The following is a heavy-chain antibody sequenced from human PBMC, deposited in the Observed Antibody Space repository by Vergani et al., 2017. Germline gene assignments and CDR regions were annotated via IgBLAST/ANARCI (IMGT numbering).Heavy chain of an antibody. J-gene: IGHJ6*02. D-gene: IGHD3-10*01. Sequence: QVQLVESGGGVVQPGRSLRLSCAASGFTFSSYGMHWVRQAPGKGLEWVAVIWYDGSNKYYADSVKGRFTISRDNSKNTLYLQMNSLRAEDTAVYYCARDNMVRGVYGMDVWGQGTTVTVSS. CDR1: GFTFSSYG. CDR2: IWYDGSNK. V-gene: IGHV3-33*01. CDR3: ARDNMVRGVYGMDV.